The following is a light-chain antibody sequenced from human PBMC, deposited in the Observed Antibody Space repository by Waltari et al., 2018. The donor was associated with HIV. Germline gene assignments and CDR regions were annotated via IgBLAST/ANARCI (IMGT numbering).Light chain of an antibody. J-gene: IGLJ6*01. CDR1: KSNVGNNF. V-gene: IGLV1-44*01. CDR2: RND. Sequence: QSVLTQPPSASRTPGQRVLMSCSGNKSNVGNNFVSWFRQVPAGAPKLVIYRNDRPPSGFPDGFSGAKSGSSASLAISGLQSDDEADYFCASWDDNLGHCVFGVGTKLTV. CDR3: ASWDDNLGHCV.